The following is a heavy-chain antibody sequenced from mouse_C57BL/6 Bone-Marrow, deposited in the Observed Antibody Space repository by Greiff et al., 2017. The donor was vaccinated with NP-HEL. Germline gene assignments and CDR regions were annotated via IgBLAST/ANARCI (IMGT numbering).Heavy chain of an antibody. Sequence: EVQLVESGGGLVKPGGSLKLSCAASGFTFSDYGMHWVRQAPEKGLEWVAYISSGSSTIYYADTVKGRFTISRGNAKNTLFLQMTSLRSEDTAMYYCARSYYGNYGYYAMDYWGQGTSVTVSS. CDR3: ARSYYGNYGYYAMDY. J-gene: IGHJ4*01. V-gene: IGHV5-17*01. CDR1: GFTFSDYG. D-gene: IGHD2-1*01. CDR2: ISSGSSTI.